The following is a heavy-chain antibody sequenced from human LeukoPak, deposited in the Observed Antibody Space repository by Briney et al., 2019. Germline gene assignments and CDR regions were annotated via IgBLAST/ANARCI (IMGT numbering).Heavy chain of an antibody. CDR3: ATGLPPVLRYFDWLSFDY. CDR1: GYTLTELS. Sequence: ASVKVSCKVSGYTLTELSTHWVRQAPGKGLEWMGGFDPEDGETIYAQKFQGRVTMTEDTSTDTAYMELSSLRSEDTAVYYCATGLPPVLRYFDWLSFDYWGQGTLVTVSS. J-gene: IGHJ4*02. V-gene: IGHV1-24*01. D-gene: IGHD3-9*01. CDR2: FDPEDGET.